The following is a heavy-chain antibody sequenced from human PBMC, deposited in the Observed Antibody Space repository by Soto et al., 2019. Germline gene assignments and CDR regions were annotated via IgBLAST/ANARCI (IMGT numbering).Heavy chain of an antibody. D-gene: IGHD4-17*01. CDR2: IYYSGST. CDR1: GGSISSYY. V-gene: IGHV4-59*01. CDR3: ARELYGDYEGYWYFDL. J-gene: IGHJ2*01. Sequence: QVQLQESGPGLVKPSETLSLTCTVSGGSISSYYWSWIRQPPGKGLEWIGYIYYSGSTNYNPSLKSRVTISVDTSKNQFSLKLSSVTAADTAVYYYARELYGDYEGYWYFDLWGRGTLVTVSS.